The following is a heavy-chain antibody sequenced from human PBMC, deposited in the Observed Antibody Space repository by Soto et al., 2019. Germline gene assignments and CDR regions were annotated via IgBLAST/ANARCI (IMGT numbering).Heavy chain of an antibody. V-gene: IGHV4-59*08. CDR3: ARQGYYDSSGYDAFDL. J-gene: IGHJ3*01. CDR2: IYYTGTT. CDR1: GDSISRYY. D-gene: IGHD3-22*01. Sequence: PSETLSLTCTVSGDSISRYYWSWIRQPPGKGLEWIGYIYYTGTTNYNPSLKSRLTISVDTSKNQFSLRLTSVTAADTAVYYCARQGYYDSSGYDAFDLWGQGTMVTVSS.